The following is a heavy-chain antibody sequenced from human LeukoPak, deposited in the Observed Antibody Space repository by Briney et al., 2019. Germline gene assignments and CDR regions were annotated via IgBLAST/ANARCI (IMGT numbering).Heavy chain of an antibody. CDR3: ARGSSTSCYECVFDY. CDR2: ISSSSSYI. V-gene: IGHV3-21*01. CDR1: GFTFSSYS. D-gene: IGHD2-2*01. J-gene: IGHJ4*02. Sequence: GGSLRLSCAASGFTFSSYSMNWVRQAPGNGLEWVSSISSSSSYIYYADSVKGRFTISRDNAKNSLYLQMNSLRAEDTAVYYCARGSSTSCYECVFDYWGQGTLVTVSS.